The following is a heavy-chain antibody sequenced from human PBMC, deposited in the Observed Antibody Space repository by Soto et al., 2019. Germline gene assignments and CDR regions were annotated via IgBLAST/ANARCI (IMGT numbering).Heavy chain of an antibody. D-gene: IGHD3-22*01. CDR3: ARAKRDSSGYYFGYNWFDP. V-gene: IGHV4-30-4*01. J-gene: IGHJ5*02. CDR1: GGSISSGDYY. Sequence: SETLSLTCTVSGGSISSGDYYWSWIRQPPGKGLEWIGYIYYSGSTYYDPSLKSRVTISVDTSKNQFSLKLSSVTAADTAVYYCARAKRDSSGYYFGYNWFDPWGQGTLVTVSS. CDR2: IYYSGST.